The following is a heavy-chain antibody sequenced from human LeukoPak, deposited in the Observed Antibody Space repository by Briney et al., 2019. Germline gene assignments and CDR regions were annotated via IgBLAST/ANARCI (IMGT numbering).Heavy chain of an antibody. CDR1: GFTFSSYA. CDR3: AKAQYYYGSGFNWFDP. CDR2: ISYDGSNK. J-gene: IGHJ5*02. D-gene: IGHD3-10*01. V-gene: IGHV3-30-3*01. Sequence: PGRSLRLSCAASGFTFSSYAMRWVRQAPGKGLEWVAVISYDGSNKYYAYSVKGRFTISRDNSKNTLYLQMNSLRAEDTAVYYCAKAQYYYGSGFNWFDPWGQGTLVTVSS.